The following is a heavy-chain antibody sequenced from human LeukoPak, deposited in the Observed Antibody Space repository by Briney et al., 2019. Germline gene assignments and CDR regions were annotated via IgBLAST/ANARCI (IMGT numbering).Heavy chain of an antibody. CDR2: IYYSGST. D-gene: IGHD3-22*01. V-gene: IGHV4-59*01. Sequence: SETLSLTCTVSGGSISSYHWSWIRQPPGKGLEWIGYIYYSGSTNYNPSLKSRVTISVDTSKNQFSLKLSSVTAADTAVYYCARAYYDSSSVKAGSYYHGMDVWGQGTTVTVSS. CDR1: GGSISSYH. CDR3: ARAYYDSSSVKAGSYYHGMDV. J-gene: IGHJ6*02.